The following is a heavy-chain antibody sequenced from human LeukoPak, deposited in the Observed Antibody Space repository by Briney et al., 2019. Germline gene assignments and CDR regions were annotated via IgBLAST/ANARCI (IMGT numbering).Heavy chain of an antibody. D-gene: IGHD5-18*01. CDR1: GFTFSSYG. CDR2: ISYDGSNK. CDR3: ASAGGDSYGAFDY. Sequence: GGSLRLSCAASGFTFSSYGMHWVRQAPGKGLEWVAVISYDGSNKYYADSVKGRFTISRDNSKNTLYLQMNSLRAEDTAVYYCASAGGDSYGAFDYWGQGTLVTVSS. J-gene: IGHJ4*02. V-gene: IGHV3-30*03.